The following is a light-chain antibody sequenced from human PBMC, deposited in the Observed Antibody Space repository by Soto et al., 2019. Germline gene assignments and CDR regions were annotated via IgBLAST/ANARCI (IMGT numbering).Light chain of an antibody. V-gene: IGKV3-15*01. Sequence: EIVMTQSPATLSVSPGERATLSCRASQSVSSNLAWYQQKPGQAPRLLIYGASTRATGIPARISGSGSGTEFTLTLSSLQSEAVAIYYCQQYDEWPPSYTFGQGTKLEIK. CDR1: QSVSSN. CDR2: GAS. CDR3: QQYDEWPPSYT. J-gene: IGKJ2*01.